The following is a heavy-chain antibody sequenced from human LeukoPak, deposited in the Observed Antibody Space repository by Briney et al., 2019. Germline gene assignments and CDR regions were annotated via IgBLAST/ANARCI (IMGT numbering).Heavy chain of an antibody. D-gene: IGHD2-15*01. Sequence: SETLSLTCTVSGGSISSHYWSWIRQPPGKGLEWIGYISYSGNTNYNPSLKSRVTISVDTSKNQFSLKLSSVTAADTAVYYCASYLGYCSGGSCGLVDYWGQGTLVTVSS. V-gene: IGHV4-59*11. CDR3: ASYLGYCSGGSCGLVDY. CDR2: ISYSGNT. J-gene: IGHJ4*02. CDR1: GGSISSHY.